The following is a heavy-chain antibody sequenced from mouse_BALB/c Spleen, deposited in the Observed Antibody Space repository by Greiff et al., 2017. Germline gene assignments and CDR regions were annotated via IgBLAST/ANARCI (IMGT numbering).Heavy chain of an antibody. V-gene: IGHV2-9*02. J-gene: IGHJ3*01. CDR1: GFSLTSYG. CDR2: IWAGGST. CDR3: AREELTGAWFAY. Sequence: VHLVESGPGLVAPSQSLSITCTVSGFSLTSYGVHWVRQPPGKGLEWLGVIWAGGSTNYNSALMSRLSISKDNSKSQVFLKMNSLQTDDTAMYYCAREELTGAWFAYWGQGTLVTVSA. D-gene: IGHD4-1*01.